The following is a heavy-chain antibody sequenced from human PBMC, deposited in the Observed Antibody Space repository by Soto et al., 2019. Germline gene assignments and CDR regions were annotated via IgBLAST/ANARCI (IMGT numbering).Heavy chain of an antibody. CDR3: ARDSGGYSYGFNYYYYGMDV. Sequence: GASVKVSCKASGYTFTSYGISWVRQAPGQGLEWMGWINPNSGGTNYAQKFQGWVTMTRDTSISTAYMELSRLRSDDTAVYYCARDSGGYSYGFNYYYYGMDVWGQGTTVTVSS. J-gene: IGHJ6*02. CDR1: GYTFTSYG. CDR2: INPNSGGT. D-gene: IGHD5-18*01. V-gene: IGHV1-2*04.